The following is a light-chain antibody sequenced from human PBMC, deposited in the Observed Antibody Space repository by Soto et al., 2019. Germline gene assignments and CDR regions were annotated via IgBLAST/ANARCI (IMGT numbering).Light chain of an antibody. V-gene: IGKV1-12*01. Sequence: DIQMNQSPSSVSASVGDTVTISCRASQSLDNLLAWYQQKPGNAPRLLIYAAYTLENGVPSRFSGSGSGSDFTLTLSSLQPEEFATYYCQQAKSFPYTFGQGTKVEI. CDR3: QQAKSFPYT. CDR2: AAY. J-gene: IGKJ2*01. CDR1: QSLDNL.